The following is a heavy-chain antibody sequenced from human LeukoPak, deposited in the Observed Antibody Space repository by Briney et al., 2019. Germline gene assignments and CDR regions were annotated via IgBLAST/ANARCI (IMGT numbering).Heavy chain of an antibody. D-gene: IGHD4-17*01. CDR3: TRAITYGDYALDY. Sequence: GGSLRLSCAASGFTFSSYAMSWVRQAPGKGLEWVSSSSSSSSYIYYADSVKGRFTISRDNAKNSLYLQMNSLRAEDTAVYYCTRAITYGDYALDYWGQGTLVTVSS. J-gene: IGHJ4*02. V-gene: IGHV3-21*01. CDR2: SSSSSSYI. CDR1: GFTFSSYA.